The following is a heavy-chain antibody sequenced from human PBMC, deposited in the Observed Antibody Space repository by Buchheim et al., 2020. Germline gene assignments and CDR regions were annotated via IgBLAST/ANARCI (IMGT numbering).Heavy chain of an antibody. CDR3: ARSLSLRSGSYQKVYYIDV. J-gene: IGHJ6*03. Sequence: QVQLVQSGAEVKKPGASVKVSCKASGYTFTSYDINWVRQATGQGLEWMGWMNPNSGNTGYAQKFQGSVTMTRNTSISTAYMELSSLRSEDTAVYYCARSLSLRSGSYQKVYYIDVWGKGTT. CDR2: MNPNSGNT. V-gene: IGHV1-8*01. D-gene: IGHD3-10*01. CDR1: GYTFTSYD.